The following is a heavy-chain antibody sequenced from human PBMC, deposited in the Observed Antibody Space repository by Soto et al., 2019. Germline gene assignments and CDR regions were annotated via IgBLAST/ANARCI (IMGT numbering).Heavy chain of an antibody. CDR2: IYYRGST. CDR3: ARTSDFGFRDWFDP. Sequence: QVQLQESGPGLVKPGQTLSLTCTVSGGSISSSGYHWSWIRQHPGKGLEWIGYIYYRGSTYYNPSLKSRVTISVDTSKNQFSLNLSSVTAADTAVYYWARTSDFGFRDWFDPWGQGTLVTVSS. CDR1: GGSISSSGYH. J-gene: IGHJ5*02. V-gene: IGHV4-31*03. D-gene: IGHD3-3*01.